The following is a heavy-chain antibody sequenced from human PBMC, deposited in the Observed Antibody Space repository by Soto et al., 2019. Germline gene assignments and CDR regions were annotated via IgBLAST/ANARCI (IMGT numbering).Heavy chain of an antibody. CDR2: IYYSGST. CDR1: GGSISSSSYY. J-gene: IGHJ6*02. V-gene: IGHV4-39*01. Sequence: TSETLSLTCTFSGGSISSSSYYWGWIRQPPGKGLEWIGSIYYSGSTYYNPSLKSRVTISVDTSKNQFSLKLSSVTAADTAVYYCARPVYPIDIVVVPAAYYGMDVWGQGTTVTVSS. CDR3: ARPVYPIDIVVVPAAYYGMDV. D-gene: IGHD2-2*01.